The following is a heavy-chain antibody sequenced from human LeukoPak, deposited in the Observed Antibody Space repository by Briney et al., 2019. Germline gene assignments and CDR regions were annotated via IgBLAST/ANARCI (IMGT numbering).Heavy chain of an antibody. CDR1: GFTFSSYS. J-gene: IGHJ4*02. Sequence: GGSLRLSCAASGFTFSSYSMNWVRQAPGKGLEWVSSISSSSSYIYYADSVKGRFTISRDNAKNSLYLQMNSLRAEETAVYYCAREGGYSYGWYFDYWGQGTLVTVSS. V-gene: IGHV3-21*01. D-gene: IGHD5-18*01. CDR2: ISSSSSYI. CDR3: AREGGYSYGWYFDY.